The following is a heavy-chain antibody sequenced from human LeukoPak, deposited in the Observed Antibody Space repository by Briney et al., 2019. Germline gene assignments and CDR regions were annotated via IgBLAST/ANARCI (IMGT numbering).Heavy chain of an antibody. CDR3: AKGRGRLVLILSDYMDV. CDR1: GFTLSSYA. J-gene: IGHJ6*03. V-gene: IGHV3-23*01. CDR2: ISGSGGST. Sequence: GGSLRLSCAASGFTLSSYAMSWVRRAPGKGLEWVSAISGSGGSTYYADSVKGRFTISRDNSKNTLYLQMNSLRAEDTAVYYCAKGRGRLVLILSDYMDVWGKGTTVTVSS. D-gene: IGHD6-19*01.